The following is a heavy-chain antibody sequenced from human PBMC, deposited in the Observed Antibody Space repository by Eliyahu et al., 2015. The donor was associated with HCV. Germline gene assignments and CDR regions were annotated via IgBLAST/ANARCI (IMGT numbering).Heavy chain of an antibody. CDR2: ISSSSSYI. V-gene: IGHV3-21*01. D-gene: IGHD6-19*01. CDR3: ARDLEHSSGPNWFDP. J-gene: IGHJ5*02. Sequence: EVQLVESGGGLVKPGGSLRLSCAASGFTFSNYSMNWVRQAPGKGLEWVSSISSSSSYIYYADSVKGRFTISRDNAKNSLYLQMNSLRAEDTAVYYCARDLEHSSGPNWFDPWGQGTLVTVSS. CDR1: GFTFSNYS.